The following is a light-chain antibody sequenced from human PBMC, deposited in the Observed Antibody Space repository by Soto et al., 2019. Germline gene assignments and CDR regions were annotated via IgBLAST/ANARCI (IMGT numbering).Light chain of an antibody. Sequence: QSALTQPASVSGSPGQSITISCTGTSXDVGGYTSVSWYQQPPRKAPKLKISELNNRPPAVSARCSGSKYGNTASLTISGLQAKDEGDDYCNSKTSSIRYGFGTGTKVTVL. CDR3: NSKTSSIRYG. J-gene: IGLJ1*01. V-gene: IGLV2-14*01. CDR1: SXDVGGYTS. CDR2: ELN.